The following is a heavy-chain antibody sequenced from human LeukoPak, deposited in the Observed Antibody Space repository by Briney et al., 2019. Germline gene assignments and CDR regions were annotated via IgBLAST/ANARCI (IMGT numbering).Heavy chain of an antibody. CDR1: GFTFSSYS. J-gene: IGHJ4*02. V-gene: IGHV3-21*01. D-gene: IGHD5-18*01. CDR3: ARDRGYSYELDY. Sequence: GGSLRLSCAASGFTFSSYSMNWVRQAPGKGLEWVSSISSSSYIYYADSVRGRFTISRDNAKNSLYLQMNSLRAEDTAVYYCARDRGYSYELDYWGQGTLVTVSS. CDR2: ISSSSYI.